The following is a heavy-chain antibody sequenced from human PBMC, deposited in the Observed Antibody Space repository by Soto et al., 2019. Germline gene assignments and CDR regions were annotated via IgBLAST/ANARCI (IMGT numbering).Heavy chain of an antibody. J-gene: IGHJ2*01. V-gene: IGHV3-23*01. CDR2: IGGDGGST. CDR1: GFTFSSYA. CDR3: AKAYSRIWSHWYFDL. D-gene: IGHD6-13*01. Sequence: EVQLLESGGGLVQPGGSLRLSCAASGFTFSSYAMNWVRQAPGKGLEWVSLIGGDGGSTYYADSVRGRFTISRDNSKNTLDLQMHSLRPEDTAIYYCAKAYSRIWSHWYFDLWGLGTLVTVSS.